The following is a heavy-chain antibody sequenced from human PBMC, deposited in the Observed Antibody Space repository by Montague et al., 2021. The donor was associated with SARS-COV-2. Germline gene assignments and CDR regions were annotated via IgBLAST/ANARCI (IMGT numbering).Heavy chain of an antibody. CDR2: IHHGGST. Sequence: SETLSLTCAVHGGSFSTYSWNWIRQPPGKGLEWIGEIHHGGSTNYNPSLKSRVTISADTSKNQLSLKLTSVAAADTAVYYCAGVGDGVVPSPILGVGPYYSYYYMDVWGKGTTVTVSS. CDR1: GGSFSTYS. D-gene: IGHD3-10*01. CDR3: AGVGDGVVPSPILGVGPYYSYYYMDV. V-gene: IGHV4-34*01. J-gene: IGHJ6*03.